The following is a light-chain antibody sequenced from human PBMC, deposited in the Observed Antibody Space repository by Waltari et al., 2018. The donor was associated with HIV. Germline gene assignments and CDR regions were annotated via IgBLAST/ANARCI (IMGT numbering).Light chain of an antibody. J-gene: IGLJ7*01. CDR1: VLPKQY. CDR2: KDS. Sequence: SYELTQPPSVSVSPGQTARITCSGDVLPKQYAYWYQQKPGQAPVVVISKDSERPSGIPERFSGSSSGTTVTLTISGVHAEDEADYYCQSADSSGTYAVFGGGTQLTVL. V-gene: IGLV3-25*03. CDR3: QSADSSGTYAV.